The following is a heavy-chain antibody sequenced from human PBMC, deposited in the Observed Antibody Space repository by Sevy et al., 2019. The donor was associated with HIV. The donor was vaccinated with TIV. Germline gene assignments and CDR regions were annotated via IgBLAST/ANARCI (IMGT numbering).Heavy chain of an antibody. Sequence: GGSLRLSCAASRFTFSSSAMNWVRQVPGKGLEWVSSISTGGRDTYYAYSVEGRFTISRDNSKNTLYLQMNSLRADDTAVYYCAKGYCSGGSSPSDYYYYGLDVWGQGTTVTVSS. D-gene: IGHD2-15*01. J-gene: IGHJ6*02. V-gene: IGHV3-23*01. CDR2: ISTGGRDT. CDR3: AKGYCSGGSSPSDYYYYGLDV. CDR1: RFTFSSSA.